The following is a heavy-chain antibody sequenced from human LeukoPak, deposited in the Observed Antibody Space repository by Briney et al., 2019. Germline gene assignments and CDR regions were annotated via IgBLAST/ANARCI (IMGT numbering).Heavy chain of an antibody. CDR3: AKDMSSSWYAFDY. D-gene: IGHD6-13*01. CDR1: GFTFSSYG. CDR2: ISYDGSNK. V-gene: IGHV3-30*18. J-gene: IGHJ4*02. Sequence: PGGSLRLSCAASGFTFSSYGMHWVRQAPGKGLEWVAVISYDGSNKYYADSVKGRFTISRDNSKNTLYLQMTSLRAEDTAVYYCAKDMSSSWYAFDYWGQGTLVTVSS.